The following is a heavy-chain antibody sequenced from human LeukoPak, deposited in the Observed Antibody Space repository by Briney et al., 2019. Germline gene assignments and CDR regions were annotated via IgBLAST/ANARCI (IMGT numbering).Heavy chain of an antibody. CDR2: IYSGGNT. D-gene: IGHD3-22*01. V-gene: IGHV3-53*01. J-gene: IGHJ4*02. CDR1: GFSVSNYY. Sequence: GGSLSLSCAASGFSVSNYYMSWVRQAPGKGLEWVSVIYSGGNTYYTDSVKGRFTISRDNPKNTVFLQMGSLRGEDTAVYYCARCYYDGSGFYYYFDYWSQGTLVTVSS. CDR3: ARCYYDGSGFYYYFDY.